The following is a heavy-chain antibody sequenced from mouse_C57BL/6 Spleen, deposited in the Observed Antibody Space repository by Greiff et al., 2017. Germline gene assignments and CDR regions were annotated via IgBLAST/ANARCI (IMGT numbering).Heavy chain of an antibody. Sequence: QVQLQQSGAELVKPGASVKISCKASGYAFTSYWMNWVKQRPGKGLEWIGQIYPGDGDTNYNGKFKGKATLTADKSSSTAYMQLSSLTSEDSAVYFCARFSTGKGFAYWGQGTLVTVSA. D-gene: IGHD4-1*02. J-gene: IGHJ3*01. CDR1: GYAFTSYW. CDR2: IYPGDGDT. CDR3: ARFSTGKGFAY. V-gene: IGHV1-80*01.